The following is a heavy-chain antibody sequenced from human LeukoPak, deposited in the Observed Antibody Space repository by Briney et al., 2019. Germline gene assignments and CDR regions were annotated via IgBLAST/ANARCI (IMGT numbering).Heavy chain of an antibody. CDR3: ARDESQKNYDFWSGYSTYYYYYMDV. J-gene: IGHJ6*03. V-gene: IGHV3-7*01. Sequence: GGSLRLSCAASGFTFSSYWMSWVGKAPGKGREWLANIKKDGIGNYYVDSVKGRFTISRDNAKNSLYLQMNSLRAEDTAVYYCARDESQKNYDFWSGYSTYYYYYMDVWGKGTTVTVSS. D-gene: IGHD3-3*01. CDR1: GFTFSSYW. CDR2: IKKDGIGN.